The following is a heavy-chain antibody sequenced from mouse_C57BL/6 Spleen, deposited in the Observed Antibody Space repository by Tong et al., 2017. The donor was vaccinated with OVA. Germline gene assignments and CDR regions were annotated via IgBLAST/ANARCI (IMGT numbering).Heavy chain of an antibody. CDR2: INPYNGGT. D-gene: IGHD2-10*01. J-gene: IGHJ1*03. CDR1: GYTFTDYY. V-gene: IGHV1-19*01. Sequence: EVQLQESGPELVKPGASVKISCKASGYTFTDYYMNWVKQSHGKSLEWIGVINPYNGGTSYNQKFKGKATLTVDKSSSTAYMELNSLTSEDSAVYYCARSPYYGNYEDWYFDVWGTGTTVTVSS. CDR3: ARSPYYGNYEDWYFDV.